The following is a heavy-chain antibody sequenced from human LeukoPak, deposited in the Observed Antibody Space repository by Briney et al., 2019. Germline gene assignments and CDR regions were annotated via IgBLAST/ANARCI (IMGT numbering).Heavy chain of an antibody. CDR1: GYTFTSYD. Sequence: GASVKVSRKASGYTFTSYDFNWVRQATGQRPEWMGWISPNSGDAGYAQKFQDRVTMTRNTSISTAYMELSSLRSDDTAVYYCARGPPNWGYDYWGPGTLVTVSS. CDR3: ARGPPNWGYDY. V-gene: IGHV1-8*01. CDR2: ISPNSGDA. J-gene: IGHJ4*02. D-gene: IGHD7-27*01.